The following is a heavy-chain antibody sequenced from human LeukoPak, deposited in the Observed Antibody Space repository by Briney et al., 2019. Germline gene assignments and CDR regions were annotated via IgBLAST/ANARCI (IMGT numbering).Heavy chain of an antibody. CDR3: AVHDFGSMAAIYYYYMDV. V-gene: IGHV3-48*01. J-gene: IGHJ6*03. CDR2: ISSSSSTI. CDR1: GFTFSSYS. Sequence: GGSLRLSCAASGFTFSSYSMNWVRQAPGKGLEWVSYISSSSSTIYYADSVKGRFTISRDNAKNSLYLQMNSLRAEDTAVYYCAVHDFGSMAAIYYYYMDVWGKGTTVTVSS. D-gene: IGHD3-3*01.